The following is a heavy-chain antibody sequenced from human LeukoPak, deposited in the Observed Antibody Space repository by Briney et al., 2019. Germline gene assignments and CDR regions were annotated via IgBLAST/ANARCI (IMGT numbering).Heavy chain of an antibody. D-gene: IGHD3-22*01. V-gene: IGHV4-39*02. Sequence: SETLSLTCNVSGTFISTGTSYWGWIRQPPGRGLEWIGSIYHSGYTYYNPSLKSRVTISVDTSKNQFSLKLSSLTAADTAVYYYVRDTQMYYFDRGGLGHLDFWGRGTLVTVSS. CDR1: GTFISTGTSY. CDR3: VRDTQMYYFDRGGLGHLDF. J-gene: IGHJ2*01. CDR2: IYHSGYT.